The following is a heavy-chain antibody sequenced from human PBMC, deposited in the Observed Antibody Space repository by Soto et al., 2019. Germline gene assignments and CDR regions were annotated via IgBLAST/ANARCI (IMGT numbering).Heavy chain of an antibody. V-gene: IGHV1-46*01. J-gene: IGHJ5*01. Sequence: ASVKVSCKASGYTFTSYYMHWVRQAPGQGLEWMGIINPSGGSTSYAQKFQARVTLTRDASTSAVYVQLSSLRSDDTAVYYCARGGSGTTDNWFDSWGQGTLVTVSS. CDR3: ARGGSGTTDNWFDS. CDR2: INPSGGST. D-gene: IGHD1-1*01. CDR1: GYTFTSYY.